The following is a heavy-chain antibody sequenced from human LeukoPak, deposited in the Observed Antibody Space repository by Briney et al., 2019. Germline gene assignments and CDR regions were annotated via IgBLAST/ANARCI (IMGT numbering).Heavy chain of an antibody. CDR2: ISYDGSNK. D-gene: IGHD6-6*01. CDR1: GFTFSSYA. Sequence: AGGSLRLSCAASGFTFSSYAMHWVRQAPGKGLEWVAVISYDGSNKYYADSVKGRFTISRDNSKNTLYLQMNSLRAEDTAVYYCARDSVEYSSSSSDYCGQGTLVTVSS. J-gene: IGHJ4*02. V-gene: IGHV3-30-3*01. CDR3: ARDSVEYSSSSSDY.